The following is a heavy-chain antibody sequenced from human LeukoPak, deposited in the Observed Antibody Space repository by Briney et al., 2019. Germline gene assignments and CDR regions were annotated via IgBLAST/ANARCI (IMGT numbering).Heavy chain of an antibody. CDR2: IIPILGIA. V-gene: IGHV1-69*04. J-gene: IGHJ4*02. CDR1: GGTFSSYA. CDR3: ARDRDSSGLDY. Sequence: SVKVSCKASGGTFSSYAISWVRQAPGQGLEWMGRIIPILGIANYAQKFQGRVTITADKSTSTAYMELSSLRSEDTAVYYCARDRDSSGLDYWGQGTLVTVSS. D-gene: IGHD6-19*01.